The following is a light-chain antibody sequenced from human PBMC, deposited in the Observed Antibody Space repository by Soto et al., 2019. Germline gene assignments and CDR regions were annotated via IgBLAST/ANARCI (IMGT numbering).Light chain of an antibody. Sequence: EIVMTQSPATLSVSPGEGATLSCRASQSVSNNLAWYQQNPGQAPRLLIYGASTRATTITARFSGGGSGTEFTLTISSLQSEDFAVYYCQQYNNWPLTFGGGTKVEIK. CDR1: QSVSNN. V-gene: IGKV3-15*01. J-gene: IGKJ4*01. CDR2: GAS. CDR3: QQYNNWPLT.